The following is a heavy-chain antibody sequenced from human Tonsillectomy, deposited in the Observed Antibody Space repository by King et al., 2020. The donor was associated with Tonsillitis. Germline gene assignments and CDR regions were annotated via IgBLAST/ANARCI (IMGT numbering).Heavy chain of an antibody. V-gene: IGHV3-30*18. CDR2: ISSDEINK. CDR1: EFTFSHYG. Sequence: QLVQSGGGVVQPGRSLRLSCAASEFTFSHYGMHWVRQAPGKGLEWVSFISSDEINKYYADSVKGRFTISRDNSKNTLYLQLNSLRAEDSAVYYCAKDGYCSGGFCYPPHFNFWGQGTLVTVSS. J-gene: IGHJ4*02. D-gene: IGHD2-15*01. CDR3: AKDGYCSGGFCYPPHFNF.